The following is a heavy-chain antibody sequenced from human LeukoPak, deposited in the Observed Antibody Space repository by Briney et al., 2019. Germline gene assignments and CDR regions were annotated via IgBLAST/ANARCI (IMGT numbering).Heavy chain of an antibody. D-gene: IGHD3-22*01. V-gene: IGHV4-38-2*02. Sequence: PSETLSLTCTVSGYSISSGYYWGWIRQPPGKGLEWIGSIYHSGSTYYNPSLKSRVTISVDTSKNQFSLKLSSVTAADTAVYYCARVTLSGLHSAVDYWGQGTLVTVSS. J-gene: IGHJ4*02. CDR2: IYHSGST. CDR1: GYSISSGYY. CDR3: ARVTLSGLHSAVDY.